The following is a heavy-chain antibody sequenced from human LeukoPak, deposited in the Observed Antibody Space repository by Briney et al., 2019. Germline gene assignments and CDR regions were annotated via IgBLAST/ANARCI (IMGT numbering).Heavy chain of an antibody. Sequence: PSETLSLTCTVSGVSISSYYWSWIRQPPGKGLEWIGYTHYSGSTSYNPSLKSRVIISVDTSKNQLSLKLSSVTAADTAVYYCARDLDNSGWYVFDYWGQGNLVTVSS. V-gene: IGHV4-59*01. CDR1: GVSISSYY. CDR2: THYSGST. D-gene: IGHD6-19*01. CDR3: ARDLDNSGWYVFDY. J-gene: IGHJ4*02.